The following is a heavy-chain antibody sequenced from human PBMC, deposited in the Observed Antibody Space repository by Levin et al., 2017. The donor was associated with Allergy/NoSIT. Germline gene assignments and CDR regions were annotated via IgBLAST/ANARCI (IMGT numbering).Heavy chain of an antibody. CDR3: ARAGGWDEYFHH. CDR2: ISNSGST. V-gene: IGHV4-59*11. J-gene: IGHJ1*01. CDR1: GGSITNHY. Sequence: GSLRLSCTVSGGSITNHYWSWIRQPPGKGLEWLGYISNSGSTNYNPSLNRRVAISVDTSKNQFSLRLSPVTAADTAVYYCARAGGWDEYFHHWGRGTLVTVSS. D-gene: IGHD6-19*01.